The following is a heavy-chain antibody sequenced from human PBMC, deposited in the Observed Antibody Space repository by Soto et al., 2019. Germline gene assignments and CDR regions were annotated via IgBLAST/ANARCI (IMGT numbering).Heavy chain of an antibody. D-gene: IGHD3-22*01. V-gene: IGHV4-34*01. J-gene: IGHJ4*02. CDR3: ARGRMDYYDSSGYYDY. CDR1: GGSFSGYY. CDR2: INHSGST. Sequence: SETLSLTCAVYGGSFSGYYWSWIRQPPGKGLEWIGEINHSGSTNYNPSLKSRVTISVDTSKNQFSLKLSPVTAADTAVYYCARGRMDYYDSSGYYDYWGQGTLVTVSS.